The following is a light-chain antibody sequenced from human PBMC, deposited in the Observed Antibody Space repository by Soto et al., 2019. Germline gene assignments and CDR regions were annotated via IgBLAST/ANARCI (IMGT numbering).Light chain of an antibody. CDR1: QSVSSSY. CDR2: GAS. J-gene: IGKJ1*01. Sequence: EIVLTQSPATLSFSPGERATLSFRASQSVSSSYLAWYQQKPGQAPRLLIYGASSRATGIPDRFSGSGSGTDFTLTISRLEPEDFAVYYCKQYGSSGTFGQGTKVDIK. CDR3: KQYGSSGT. V-gene: IGKV3-20*01.